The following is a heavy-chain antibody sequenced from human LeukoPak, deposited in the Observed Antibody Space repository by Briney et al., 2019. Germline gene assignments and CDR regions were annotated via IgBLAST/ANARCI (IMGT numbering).Heavy chain of an antibody. CDR3: ARRPYYYDSSGYRDAFDI. J-gene: IGHJ3*02. V-gene: IGHV1-46*01. CDR1: GYTFTSYY. Sequence: ASVKVSCKASGYTFTSYYMHWVRQAPGQGLEWMGIINPSGGSTSYAQKFQGRVTMTRDTSTSTAYMELSSLRSEDTAVYYCARRPYYYDSSGYRDAFDIWGQGTMVTVSS. CDR2: INPSGGST. D-gene: IGHD3-22*01.